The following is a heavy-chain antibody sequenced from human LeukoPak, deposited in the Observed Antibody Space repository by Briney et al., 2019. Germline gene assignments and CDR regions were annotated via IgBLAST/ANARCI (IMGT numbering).Heavy chain of an antibody. Sequence: GGSLRLSCVVSGFTFSTMTINWVRQAPGKGLEWISSISSSSSSIYYADSEEGRFTVSRDNAKNSLYLQLNSLRAEDTAVYYCARGDWDYYYYALDVWGKGTTVTVSS. CDR2: ISSSSSSI. J-gene: IGHJ6*04. CDR1: GFTFSTMT. D-gene: IGHD3-16*01. V-gene: IGHV3-21*04. CDR3: ARGDWDYYYYALDV.